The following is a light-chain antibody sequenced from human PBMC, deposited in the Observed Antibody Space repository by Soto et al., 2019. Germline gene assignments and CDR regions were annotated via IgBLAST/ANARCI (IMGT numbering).Light chain of an antibody. V-gene: IGKV3-15*01. Sequence: EIVMTQSPATLSVSPGEGATLSCRASQTINSNLAWYRHRPGQAPRLLSYRASTRAAGLPDRFSGSGSGTEFTLTISSLQSEDFAVYYCQQYHNWPITFGQGTRLEIK. CDR3: QQYHNWPIT. CDR1: QTINSN. J-gene: IGKJ5*01. CDR2: RAS.